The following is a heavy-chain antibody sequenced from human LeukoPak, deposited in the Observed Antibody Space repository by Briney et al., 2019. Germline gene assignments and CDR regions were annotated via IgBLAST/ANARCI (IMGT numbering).Heavy chain of an antibody. J-gene: IGHJ1*01. CDR3: ASGSGSYYHGFQH. V-gene: IGHV5-51*01. CDR1: GYIFSDYW. D-gene: IGHD1-26*01. CDR2: IYPGDSDV. Sequence: GESLKISCTGSGYIFSDYWIGWVRQMPGKGLEWMGIIYPGDSDVRYSPSFQGQVIMSADKSISTAYLEWRGLKASDTAMCYCASGSGSYYHGFQHWGQGTLVTVSS.